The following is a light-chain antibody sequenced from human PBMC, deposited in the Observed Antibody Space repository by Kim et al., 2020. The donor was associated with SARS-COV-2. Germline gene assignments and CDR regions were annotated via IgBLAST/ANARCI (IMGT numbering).Light chain of an antibody. CDR3: NSRDSSGNHPVV. CDR1: SLRSCY. V-gene: IGLV3-19*01. J-gene: IGLJ2*01. Sequence: LGQTVRNKRQRDSLRSCYASWYQQKPGQAPVLVIYGKNNRPSGIPDRFSGASSGNTASLTITGAQAEDEADYYCNSRDSSGNHPVVFGGGTQLTVL. CDR2: GKN.